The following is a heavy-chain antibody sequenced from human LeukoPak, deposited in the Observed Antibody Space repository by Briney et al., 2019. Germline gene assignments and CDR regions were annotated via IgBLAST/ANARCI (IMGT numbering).Heavy chain of an antibody. CDR2: IYGSGNT. Sequence: SETLSLTCTVSGGSISSYYWSRIRQPPGKGLEWIGHIYGSGNTNYNPSLKSRLTISVDTSKNDFSLQLTSVTAADTAVYYCARGTGWLPDWWGQGTLVTVSS. CDR3: ARGTGWLPDW. D-gene: IGHD6-19*01. J-gene: IGHJ4*02. CDR1: GGSISSYY. V-gene: IGHV4-59*01.